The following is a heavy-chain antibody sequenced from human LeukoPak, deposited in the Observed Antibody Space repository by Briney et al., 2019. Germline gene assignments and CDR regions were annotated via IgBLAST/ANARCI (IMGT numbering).Heavy chain of an antibody. CDR1: GGSISSGSYY. V-gene: IGHV4-61*02. J-gene: IGHJ6*03. CDR2: IYTSGST. CDR3: AREPHYCTNGVCYTWHGYYMDV. D-gene: IGHD2-8*01. Sequence: SETLSLTCTVSGGSISSGSYYWSWIRQPAGKGLEWIGRIYTSGSTNYNPSLKSRVTISVDTSKNQFSLKLSSVTAADTAVYYCAREPHYCTNGVCYTWHGYYMDVWGKGATVTVSS.